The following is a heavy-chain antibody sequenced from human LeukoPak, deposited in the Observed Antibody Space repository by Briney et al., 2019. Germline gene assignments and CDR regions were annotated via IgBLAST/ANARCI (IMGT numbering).Heavy chain of an antibody. Sequence: GGSLRLSCAASGFTFSDYYVNWVRQAPGKGLEWVSYISSSGSTIYYADSVKGRFTISRDNAKNSLYLQMNSLRAEDTAVYYCAELGITMIGGVWGKGTTVTISS. CDR1: GFTFSDYY. CDR3: AELGITMIGGV. J-gene: IGHJ6*04. D-gene: IGHD3-10*02. V-gene: IGHV3-11*04. CDR2: ISSSGSTI.